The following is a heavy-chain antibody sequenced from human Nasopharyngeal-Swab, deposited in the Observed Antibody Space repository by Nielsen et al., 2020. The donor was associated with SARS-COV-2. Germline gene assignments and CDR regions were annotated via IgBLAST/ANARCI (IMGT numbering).Heavy chain of an antibody. CDR3: ARRPTNGDYGAYGMDV. D-gene: IGHD4-17*01. J-gene: IGHJ6*02. CDR2: IYPGDSDT. V-gene: IGHV5-51*01. Sequence: GGSLRLSCKGSGYSFTSYWIGWVRQMTGKGLEWMGIIYPGDSDTRYSPSFQGQVTISADKSISTAYLQWSSLKASDTAMYYCARRPTNGDYGAYGMDVWGQGTTVTVSS. CDR1: GYSFTSYW.